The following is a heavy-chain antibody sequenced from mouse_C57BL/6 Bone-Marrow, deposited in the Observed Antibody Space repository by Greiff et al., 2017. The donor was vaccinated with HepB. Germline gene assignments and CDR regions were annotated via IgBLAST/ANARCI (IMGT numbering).Heavy chain of an antibody. D-gene: IGHD1-1*01. CDR2: IRNKANNHAT. V-gene: IGHV6-6*01. CDR1: GFTFSDAW. CDR3: TRRTTVVARYFDY. J-gene: IGHJ2*01. Sequence: EVNLVESGGGLVQPGGSMKLSCAASGFTFSDAWMDWVRQSPEKGLEWVAEIRNKANNHATYYAESVKGRLTISRDDSKSSVYLQMNSLRAEDTGIYYCTRRTTVVARYFDYWGQGTTLTVSS.